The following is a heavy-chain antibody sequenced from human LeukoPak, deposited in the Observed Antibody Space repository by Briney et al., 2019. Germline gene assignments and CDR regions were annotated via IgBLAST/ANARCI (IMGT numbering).Heavy chain of an antibody. CDR1: GGTFSSYA. V-gene: IGHV1-69*13. J-gene: IGHJ4*02. Sequence: SVKVSCKASGGTFSSYAISWVRQAPGQGLEWMGGIIPIFGTANYAQKFQGRVTITADESTSTAYMELSSLRSEDAAVYYCARTLGYCSSTSCYWDYWGQGTLVTVSS. CDR3: ARTLGYCSSTSCYWDY. D-gene: IGHD2-2*01. CDR2: IIPIFGTA.